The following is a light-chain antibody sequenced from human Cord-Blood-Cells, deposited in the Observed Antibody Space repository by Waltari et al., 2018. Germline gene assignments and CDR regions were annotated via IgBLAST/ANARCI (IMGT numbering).Light chain of an antibody. J-gene: IGLJ2*01. CDR3: QAWDSSTGVV. V-gene: IGLV3-1*01. CDR2: QDS. Sequence: SYELTQPPSVSVSPGQTASITCSGDKLGDKYACWYQQKPGQSPVLVIYQDSKRPSGSPWRFSGPNPGNEATLTISGTQAMDEADYYCQAWDSSTGVVFGGGTKLTVL. CDR1: KLGDKY.